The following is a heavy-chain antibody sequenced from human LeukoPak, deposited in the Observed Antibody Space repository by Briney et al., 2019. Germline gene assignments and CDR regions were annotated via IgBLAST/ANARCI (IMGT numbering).Heavy chain of an antibody. CDR1: GYTFTNYD. J-gene: IGHJ4*02. CDR2: MNPNSGNT. V-gene: IGHV1-8*01. CDR3: ARGLRREQQLLRAFDY. Sequence: GASVRVSCKASGYTFTNYDINWVRQASGQGLEWMGWMNPNSGNTGSAQKFQGRVTMTSNTSLRTAYMELSSLRSEETAVYYCARGLRREQQLLRAFDYWGQGTPVTVSS. D-gene: IGHD6-13*01.